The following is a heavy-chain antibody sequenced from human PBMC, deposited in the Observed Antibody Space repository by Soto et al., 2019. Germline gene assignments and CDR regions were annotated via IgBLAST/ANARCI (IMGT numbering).Heavy chain of an antibody. V-gene: IGHV1-18*01. CDR1: GYSFASFG. CDR3: ARDTRNYFDY. Sequence: QVQLVQSGGEVKRPGASVKVSCKTSGYSFASFGITWVRQAPAQGLEWMGWISGYTGYANYPERFEDRVTLSTDPSTTTAFMELRSLRSDDTAVYYCARDTRNYFDYWGQGTLVTVSS. D-gene: IGHD2-2*01. J-gene: IGHJ4*02. CDR2: ISGYTGYA.